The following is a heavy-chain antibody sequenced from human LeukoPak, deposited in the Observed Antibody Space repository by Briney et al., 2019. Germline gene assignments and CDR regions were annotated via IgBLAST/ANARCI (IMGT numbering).Heavy chain of an antibody. J-gene: IGHJ5*02. CDR3: TKSDWFDP. V-gene: IGHV3-48*03. D-gene: IGHD3-3*01. CDR2: ISSSGSTI. Sequence: GGSLTLSCAASGFTFSSYEMNWVRQAPGKGLEWVSYISSSGSTIYYADSVKGRLTISRDNAKNTLYLQMNSLRVEDTAVYYCTKSDWFDPGGQGTLVTVSS. CDR1: GFTFSSYE.